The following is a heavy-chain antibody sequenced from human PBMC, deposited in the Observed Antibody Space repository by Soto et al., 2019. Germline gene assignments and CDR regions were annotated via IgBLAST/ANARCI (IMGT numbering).Heavy chain of an antibody. CDR2: IYYSGST. CDR3: ASYANGYWRGRSCYGRNSFDY. V-gene: IGHV4-61*01. D-gene: IGHD2-15*01. Sequence: SETLSLTCTVSGGSVSSGSYYWSWIRQPPGKGLEWIGYIYYSGSTNYNPSLKSRVTISVDTSKNQFSMKLSSVTAADTAVYYCASYANGYWRGRSCYGRNSFDYWGQGTLVTVSS. J-gene: IGHJ4*02. CDR1: GGSVSSGSYY.